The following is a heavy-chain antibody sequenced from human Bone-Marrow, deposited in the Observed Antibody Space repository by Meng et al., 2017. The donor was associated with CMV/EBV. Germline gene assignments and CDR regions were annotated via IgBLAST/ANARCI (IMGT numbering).Heavy chain of an antibody. J-gene: IGHJ6*02. CDR3: ARDLPYMVRGGHYYGMNV. D-gene: IGHD3-10*01. CDR2: IYYSGST. CDR1: GGSISSYY. Sequence: SATLSLTCTVSGGSISSYYWSWIRQPPGKGLEWIGYIYYSGSTNYNPSLKSRVTISVDTSKNQFSLKLSSVTAADTAVYYCARDLPYMVRGGHYYGMNVWGQGSTVTVSS. V-gene: IGHV4-59*01.